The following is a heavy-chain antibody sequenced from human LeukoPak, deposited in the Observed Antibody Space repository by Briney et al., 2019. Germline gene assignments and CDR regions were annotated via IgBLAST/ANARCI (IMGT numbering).Heavy chain of an antibody. D-gene: IGHD3-3*01. V-gene: IGHV3-7*01. CDR3: ARELWDYDFWSGYFDY. Sequence: GGSLRLSCAASGFTFSSYWMSWVRQAPGKGLEWVANMKQAGSEKYYVDSVKGRFTISRDYAKNSLYLQMNNLRAEDTAVYCCARELWDYDFWSGYFDYWGQGTLLTVS. CDR2: MKQAGSEK. CDR1: GFTFSSYW. J-gene: IGHJ4*02.